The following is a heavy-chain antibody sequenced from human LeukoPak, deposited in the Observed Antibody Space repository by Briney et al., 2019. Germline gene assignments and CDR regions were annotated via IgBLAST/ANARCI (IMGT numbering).Heavy chain of an antibody. V-gene: IGHV4-30-4*08. CDR3: AREAVVVAAATLGYYMDV. J-gene: IGHJ6*03. CDR1: GGSISSGGYY. Sequence: PSETLSLTCTVSGGSISSGGYYWSWIRQPPGKGLEWIGYIYYSGSTYYNPSLKSRVTISVDTSKNQFSLKLSSVTAADTAVYYCAREAVVVAAATLGYYMDVWGKGTTVTVSS. D-gene: IGHD2-15*01. CDR2: IYYSGST.